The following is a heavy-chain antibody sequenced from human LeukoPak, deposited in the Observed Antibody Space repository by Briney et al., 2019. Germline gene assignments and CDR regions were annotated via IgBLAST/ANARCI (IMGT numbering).Heavy chain of an antibody. J-gene: IGHJ3*02. CDR3: ARPGHCSTTNCSTLAFDI. V-gene: IGHV3-30-3*01. CDR2: ISNDGSNK. CDR1: GFTFSSQA. Sequence: PGGSLRLSCAASGFTFSSQAMHWVRQAPGKGLEWVTVISNDGSNKYYAGSVKGRFTISRDNSKNTLYLQMHSLRAEDTALYYCARPGHCSTTNCSTLAFDIWGQGTMVTASS. D-gene: IGHD2-2*01.